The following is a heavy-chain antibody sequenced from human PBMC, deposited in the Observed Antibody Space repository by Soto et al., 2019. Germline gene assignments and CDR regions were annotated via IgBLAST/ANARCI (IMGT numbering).Heavy chain of an antibody. J-gene: IGHJ4*02. CDR3: ARDVRVGGYNYLDY. CDR2: IIPIFGTA. CDR1: GGTFSSYA. D-gene: IGHD5-12*01. Sequence: QVQLVQSGAEVQKPGSSVKVSCKASGGTFSSYAISWVRQAPGQGLEWMGGIIPIFGTANYAQKFQGRVTITAEKSTSTAYMGLSSLRFKDTAVYDCARDVRVGGYNYLDYWGQGTLVTVSS. V-gene: IGHV1-69*06.